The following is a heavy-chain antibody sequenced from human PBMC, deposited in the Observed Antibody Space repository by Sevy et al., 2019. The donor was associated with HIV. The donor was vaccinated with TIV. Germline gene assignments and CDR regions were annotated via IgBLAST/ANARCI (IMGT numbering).Heavy chain of an antibody. CDR3: TRGYYYDSSGYSDY. CDR2: IRSKDYVGAT. Sequence: GGSLRLSCTGSGFTFGDYAMSWFRQAPGMGLEWVGFIRSKDYVGATEYAASVKGRFTISREDSKSIADLQMNSLKTEDTAVYYCTRGYYYDSSGYSDYWGQGTLVTVSS. CDR1: GFTFGDYA. D-gene: IGHD3-22*01. V-gene: IGHV3-49*03. J-gene: IGHJ4*02.